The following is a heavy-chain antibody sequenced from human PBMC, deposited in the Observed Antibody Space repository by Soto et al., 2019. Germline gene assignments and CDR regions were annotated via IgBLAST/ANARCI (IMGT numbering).Heavy chain of an antibody. CDR2: INPNSGGT. V-gene: IGHV1-2*02. D-gene: IGHD2-2*01. CDR1: GYTFTGYY. CDR3: ARGRCSSTSCYYYYGMDV. Sequence: ASVKVSCKASGYTFTGYYMHWVRQAPGQGLEWMGWINPNSGGTNYAQKFQGRVTMTRDTSISTAYMELSRLRSDDTAVYYCARGRCSSTSCYYYYGMDVWRQGTTVTVSS. J-gene: IGHJ6*02.